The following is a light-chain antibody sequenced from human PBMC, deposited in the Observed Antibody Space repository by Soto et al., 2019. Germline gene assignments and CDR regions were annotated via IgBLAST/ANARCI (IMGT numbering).Light chain of an antibody. J-gene: IGKJ2*01. V-gene: IGKV1-39*01. Sequence: DIQMTQSPSSLSASVGDRVTITCRASQSISSYLNWYQQKPGKAPKLLIYAASSLQSGVPSRSSGSGSGTDFTLTISSLQPEDFATYYCQQSYSTPVVTFGQGTKLEIK. CDR3: QQSYSTPVVT. CDR1: QSISSY. CDR2: AAS.